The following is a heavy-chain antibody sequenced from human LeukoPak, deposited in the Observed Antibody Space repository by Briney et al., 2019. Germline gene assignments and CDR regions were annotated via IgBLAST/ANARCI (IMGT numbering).Heavy chain of an antibody. D-gene: IGHD3-10*01. J-gene: IGHJ4*02. CDR1: GFTFSSYE. CDR2: IGSSGSTI. Sequence: GGSLRLSCAASGFTFSSYEMNWVRQAPGKGLEWVSYIGSSGSTIYYADSVKGRFTISRDNAKNSLYLQMNSLRAEDTAVYYCARGRRGYFDYWGQGTLVTVSS. CDR3: ARGRRGYFDY. V-gene: IGHV3-48*03.